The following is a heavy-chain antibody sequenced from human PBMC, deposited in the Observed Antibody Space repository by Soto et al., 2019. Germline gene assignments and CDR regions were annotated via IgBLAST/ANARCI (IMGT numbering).Heavy chain of an antibody. CDR3: ARALGYCSGGSCYPGGYYYLDV. D-gene: IGHD2-15*01. Sequence: QVQLQESGPGLVKPSQTLSLTCTVSGGSISSGGYYWSWIREDPGKGLEWIGYIYYSGSTYYNPSLKSRVTISVDTSKNQFSLKLSYVTAADTAVYYCARALGYCSGGSCYPGGYYYLDVWGKGTTVTVSS. V-gene: IGHV4-31*03. CDR2: IYYSGST. J-gene: IGHJ6*03. CDR1: GGSISSGGYY.